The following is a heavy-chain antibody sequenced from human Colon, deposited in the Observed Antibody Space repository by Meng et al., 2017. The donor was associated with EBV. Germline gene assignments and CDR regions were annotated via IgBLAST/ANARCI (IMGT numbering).Heavy chain of an antibody. CDR2: KHYSGST. Sequence: QAEVPESGQGLVKPSETLSLTGTVSGASVSSGNSYWSVIRHPPGKRLEWIGYKHYSGSTSYNTSIKSRVTISVDTSKNQFSPRLTSVTGADTAVYYCAREAMTYYYLDYWGQGALVTVSS. CDR3: AREAMTYYYLDY. V-gene: IGHV4-61*01. CDR1: GASVSSGNSY. J-gene: IGHJ4*02. D-gene: IGHD5-18*01.